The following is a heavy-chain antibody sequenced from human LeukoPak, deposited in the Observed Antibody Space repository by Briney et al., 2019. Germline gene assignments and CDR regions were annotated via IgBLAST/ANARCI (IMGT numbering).Heavy chain of an antibody. D-gene: IGHD3-16*01. CDR1: GFTFTTYW. CDR2: INSDGSIT. V-gene: IGHV3-74*01. Sequence: PGGSLRLSCAASGFTFTTYWMHWVRQAPGKGLVWVSHINSDGSITSYADSVKGRFTISRDNAQNSLYLQMNGLRVEDTAVYYCTRRLDDWGQGTLVTVSS. CDR3: TRRLDD. J-gene: IGHJ4*02.